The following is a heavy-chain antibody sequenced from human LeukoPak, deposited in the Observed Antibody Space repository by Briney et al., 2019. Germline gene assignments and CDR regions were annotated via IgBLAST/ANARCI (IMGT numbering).Heavy chain of an antibody. CDR1: AGSIISSSKF. CDR2: IYYSGST. CDR3: ATHMALTGRFFDY. Sequence: SETLSLTCTVSAGSIISSSKFWGWIRQSPGKGLEWIGSIYYSGSTYYNPSLKSRVTILVDTSKNQFSLRLTSVTVADTAVYYCATHMALTGRFFDYWGQGTLVSVSS. D-gene: IGHD3-9*01. J-gene: IGHJ4*02. V-gene: IGHV4-39*07.